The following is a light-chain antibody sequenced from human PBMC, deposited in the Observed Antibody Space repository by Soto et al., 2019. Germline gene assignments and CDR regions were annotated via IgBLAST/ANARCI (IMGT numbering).Light chain of an antibody. CDR2: DAS. CDR3: QQYNSYST. J-gene: IGKJ1*01. V-gene: IGKV1-5*01. CDR1: QDISNS. Sequence: DIQMTQSPSSLSASVGDRVSITCQASQDISNSLNWYQQKPGKAPKLLIYDASSLESGVPSRFSGSGSGTEFTLTISSLQPDDFATYYCQQYNSYSTFGQGTKVDIK.